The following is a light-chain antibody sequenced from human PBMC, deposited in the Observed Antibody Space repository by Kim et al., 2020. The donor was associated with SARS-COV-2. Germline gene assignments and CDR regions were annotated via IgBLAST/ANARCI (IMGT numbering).Light chain of an antibody. V-gene: IGLV1-40*01. Sequence: QRVTISCTGSNSNIGAGFDVHWYQQLPGTAPKLLISGNTNRPSGVPDRFSGSKSGTSASLAITGLQSEDEADYYCQSYDSSLISFVFGTGTKVTVL. CDR3: QSYDSSLISFV. CDR1: NSNIGAGFD. CDR2: GNT. J-gene: IGLJ1*01.